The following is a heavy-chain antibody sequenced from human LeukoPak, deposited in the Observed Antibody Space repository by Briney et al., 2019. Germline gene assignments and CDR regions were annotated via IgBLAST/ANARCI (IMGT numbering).Heavy chain of an antibody. V-gene: IGHV3-53*01. CDR2: IYSGGST. Sequence: GSLRLSCAASGFTVSSNYMSWVRQAPGKGLEWVSVIYSGGSTDYAESVKGRFTISRDNYKNTLYLKMNSLRAEDTAVYYCARGNPAGLWGQGTLVTVSS. CDR3: ARGNPAGL. CDR1: GFTVSSNY. J-gene: IGHJ4*02.